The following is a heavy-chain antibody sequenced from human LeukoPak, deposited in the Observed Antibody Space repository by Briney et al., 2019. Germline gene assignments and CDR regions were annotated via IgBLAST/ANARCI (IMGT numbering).Heavy chain of an antibody. D-gene: IGHD6-13*01. CDR1: GGTFSSYA. CDR2: IIPIFGTA. V-gene: IGHV1-69*13. Sequence: ASVKVSCKASGGTFSSYAISWVRQAPGQGLEWMGGIIPIFGTANYAQKFQGRVTITADESTSTAYMELSSLRSEDTAVYYCARAGTGYSSSWYPAFDYYGMDVWGQGTMVTVSS. J-gene: IGHJ6*02. CDR3: ARAGTGYSSSWYPAFDYYGMDV.